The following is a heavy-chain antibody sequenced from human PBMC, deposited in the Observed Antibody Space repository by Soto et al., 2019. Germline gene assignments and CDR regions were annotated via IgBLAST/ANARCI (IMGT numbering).Heavy chain of an antibody. J-gene: IGHJ6*02. D-gene: IGHD6-13*01. V-gene: IGHV4-34*01. CDR2: INHSGST. CDR1: GGSFSGYY. CDR3: ARALWVAAAGSYYYYGMDV. Sequence: QVQLQQWGAGLLKPSETLSLTCAVYGGSFSGYYWSWIRQPPGKGLEWIGEINHSGSTNYNPSLKSRVTISVDTSKNQFSLKLSSVTAADTAVYYCARALWVAAAGSYYYYGMDVWGQGTTVTVSS.